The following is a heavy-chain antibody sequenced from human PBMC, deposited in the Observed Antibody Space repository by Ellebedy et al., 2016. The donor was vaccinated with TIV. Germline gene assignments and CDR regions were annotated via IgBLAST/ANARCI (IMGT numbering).Heavy chain of an antibody. Sequence: PGGSLRLSCAASGVSVSSSDMGWVRQAPGKGLEWVSVSYKSGNTHNAESVKGRFTTSSDNSKNTLDLQMNSLRADDTAVYYCATSSRGWGYDAFDIWGQGTMVTVSS. V-gene: IGHV3-53*01. CDR1: GVSVSSSD. J-gene: IGHJ3*02. CDR2: SYKSGNT. D-gene: IGHD6-19*01. CDR3: ATSSRGWGYDAFDI.